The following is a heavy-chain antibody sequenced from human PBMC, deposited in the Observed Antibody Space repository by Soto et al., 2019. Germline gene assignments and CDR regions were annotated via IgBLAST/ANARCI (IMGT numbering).Heavy chain of an antibody. CDR2: INHTVST. J-gene: IGHJ6*02. D-gene: IGHD6-13*01. CDR3: ARLRAAGLSQIIAAAGSRYYYYYGMDV. CDR1: GGSFSGYY. V-gene: IGHV4-34*01. Sequence: PSETLSLTCAVYGGSFSGYYWSWIRQPPGKGLEWIGEINHTVSTNYNPSLKSRVIISVDTSKNQFSLKLSSVTAADTAVYYCARLRAAGLSQIIAAAGSRYYYYYGMDVWGQGTTVTVSS.